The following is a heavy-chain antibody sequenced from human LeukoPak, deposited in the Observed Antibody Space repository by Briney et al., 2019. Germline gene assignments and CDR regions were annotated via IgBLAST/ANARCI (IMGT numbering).Heavy chain of an antibody. J-gene: IGHJ6*02. CDR1: GFSFSTHW. CDR3: ARGAYTAAGSHPSYYYYYGMDV. Sequence: PGGSLRLSCAASGFSFSTHWMSWVRQAPGKGLEWVSYISSSGSTIYYADSVKGRFTISRDNAKNSLYLQMNSLRAEDTAVYYCARGAYTAAGSHPSYYYYYGMDVWGQGTTVTVSS. V-gene: IGHV3-48*04. D-gene: IGHD6-13*01. CDR2: ISSSGSTI.